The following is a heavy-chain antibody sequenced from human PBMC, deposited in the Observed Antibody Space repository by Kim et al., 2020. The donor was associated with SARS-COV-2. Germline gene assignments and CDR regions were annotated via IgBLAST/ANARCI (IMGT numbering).Heavy chain of an antibody. Sequence: SETLSLTCSVSGGYINTSHYYWAWIRQPPGKGLEWIGTIYHRGSTYYNPSLKSRVTISVDTSRNQFSLKLASVTAADPAVYDCAGRTEAGGYVDFWAQG. J-gene: IGHJ4*02. CDR3: AGRTEAGGYVDF. CDR1: GGYINTSHYY. D-gene: IGHD3-16*01. V-gene: IGHV4-39*01. CDR2: IYHRGST.